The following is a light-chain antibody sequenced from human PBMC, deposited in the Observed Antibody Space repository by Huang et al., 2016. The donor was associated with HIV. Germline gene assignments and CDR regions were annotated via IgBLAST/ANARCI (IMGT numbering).Light chain of an antibody. CDR2: DAS. CDR3: HQRSSWPWT. J-gene: IGKJ1*01. Sequence: EIVLTQSPATLSLSPGARATLSCRASQSVDYYLAWYQQKPDQAPRLLVYDASKRAGGIPARFSGSGSETDFTLTISSLEPEDFAVYYCHQRSSWPWTFGQGTKVEI. V-gene: IGKV3-11*01. CDR1: QSVDYY.